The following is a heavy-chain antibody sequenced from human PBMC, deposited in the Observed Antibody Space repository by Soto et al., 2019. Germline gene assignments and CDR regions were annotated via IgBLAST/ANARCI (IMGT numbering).Heavy chain of an antibody. CDR1: GFTFSSYA. J-gene: IGHJ4*02. Sequence: QVQLVESGGGVVQPGRSLRLSCAASGFTFSSYAMHWVRQAPGKGLEWVAVISYDGSNKYYADSVKGRFTISRDNSKKTLYMQRNSLRDEDTAVYYCARDTCCSGGCCSPGLSDYWGQGTLVIVSS. CDR2: ISYDGSNK. D-gene: IGHD2-15*01. V-gene: IGHV3-30-3*01. CDR3: ARDTCCSGGCCSPGLSDY.